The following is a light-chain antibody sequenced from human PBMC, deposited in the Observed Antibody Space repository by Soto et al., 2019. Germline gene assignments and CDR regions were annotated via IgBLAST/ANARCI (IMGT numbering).Light chain of an antibody. CDR3: QQYNSYTWT. J-gene: IGKJ1*01. CDR2: DAS. Sequence: DIQMTPSPSTLSASVGYRVSITCRASQSISSWLAWYQQKPGKAPKLLIYDASSLESGVPSRFSGSGSGTEFTLTISSLQPDDFATYYCQQYNSYTWTLGQGTKVDIK. CDR1: QSISSW. V-gene: IGKV1-5*01.